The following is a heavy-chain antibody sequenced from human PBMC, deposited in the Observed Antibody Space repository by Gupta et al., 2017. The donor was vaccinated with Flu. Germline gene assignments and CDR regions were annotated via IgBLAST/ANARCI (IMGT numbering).Heavy chain of an antibody. J-gene: IGHJ4*02. D-gene: IGHD2-15*01. Sequence: QVQLVQSGAEVKKPGSSVKVSCKASGVTFKSYVITWVRQAPGQGPEWMGGIVPVFGPTNYAQKFQGRVTITADESTSTVYMEISSLRSEDTAVYYGARKGGGHCSGGTCYSFDYWGQGTLVTVSS. CDR3: ARKGGGHCSGGTCYSFDY. CDR1: GVTFKSYV. V-gene: IGHV1-69*01. CDR2: IVPVFGPT.